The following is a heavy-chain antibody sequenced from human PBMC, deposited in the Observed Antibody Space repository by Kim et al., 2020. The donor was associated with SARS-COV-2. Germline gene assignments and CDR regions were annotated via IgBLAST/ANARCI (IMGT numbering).Heavy chain of an antibody. CDR2: ISYDGSNK. CDR3: AKDRGGEYQLLLYY. V-gene: IGHV3-30*18. Sequence: GGSLRLSCAASGFTFSSYGMHWVRQAPGKGLEWVAVISYDGSNKYYADSVKGRFTISRDNSKNTLYLQMNSLRAEDTAVYYCAKDRGGEYQLLLYYSGQG. J-gene: IGHJ4*02. CDR1: GFTFSSYG. D-gene: IGHD2-2*01.